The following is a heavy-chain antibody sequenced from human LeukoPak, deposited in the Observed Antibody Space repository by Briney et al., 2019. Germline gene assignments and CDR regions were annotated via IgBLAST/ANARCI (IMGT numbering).Heavy chain of an antibody. CDR2: ICGNSDRT. CDR1: GFSVSVYA. CDR3: AKGGQDFELWRLDH. D-gene: IGHD3-3*01. Sequence: GGSLRLSCEDSGFSVSVYAMSWVRQAPGKGLEWVSSICGNSDRTYYANSVKGRFTTSTENFRNTVHLKMSSPGAEDTASYYSAKGGQDFELWRLDHWGQGNLVIVSS. V-gene: IGHV3-23*01. J-gene: IGHJ5*02.